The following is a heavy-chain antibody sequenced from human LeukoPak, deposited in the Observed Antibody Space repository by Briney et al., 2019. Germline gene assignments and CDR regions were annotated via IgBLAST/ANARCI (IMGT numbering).Heavy chain of an antibody. V-gene: IGHV3-48*03. Sequence: GGSLTLSCAASGFTFSSYEMNWLRQAPGKGLEWVSYISSSGSTIYYAVSVKGRFTISRDNAKNTLYLKMNSLRAEDTAVYCCARSFGHFSCWFDPWGQGTLVTVSS. J-gene: IGHJ5*02. D-gene: IGHD3-3*02. CDR2: ISSSGSTI. CDR1: GFTFSSYE. CDR3: ARSFGHFSCWFDP.